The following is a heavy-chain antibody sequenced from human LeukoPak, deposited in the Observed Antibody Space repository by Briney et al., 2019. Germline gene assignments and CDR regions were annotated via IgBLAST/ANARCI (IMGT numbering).Heavy chain of an antibody. V-gene: IGHV1-18*01. D-gene: IGHD3-22*01. Sequence: GASVKVSCKPYGYTFNTYGITWVRQAPGQGLEWMGWISPYNGNTNYAQKFQGRVTMTTDTSTSTAYMELRSLRSDDTAVYYCARGPHERSGYPDDWGQRTLVTVSS. CDR3: ARGPHERSGYPDD. CDR2: ISPYNGNT. CDR1: GYTFNTYG. J-gene: IGHJ4*02.